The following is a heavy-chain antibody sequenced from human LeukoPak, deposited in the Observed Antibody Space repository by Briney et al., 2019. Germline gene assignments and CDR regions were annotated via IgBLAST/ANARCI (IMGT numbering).Heavy chain of an antibody. CDR2: ISSSSSYI. Sequence: PGGSLRLSCAASGFTFSSYSMNWVRQAPGKGLEWVSSISSSSSYIYYADSVRGRFTISRDNAKNSLYLQMNSLRAEDTAVYYCARNRVYDFWSGYQNYFDYWGQGTLVTVSS. D-gene: IGHD3-3*01. CDR3: ARNRVYDFWSGYQNYFDY. V-gene: IGHV3-21*01. CDR1: GFTFSSYS. J-gene: IGHJ4*02.